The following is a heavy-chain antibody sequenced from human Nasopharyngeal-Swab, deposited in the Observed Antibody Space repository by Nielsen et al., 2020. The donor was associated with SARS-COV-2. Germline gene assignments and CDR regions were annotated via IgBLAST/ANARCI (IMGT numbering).Heavy chain of an antibody. Sequence: SETLSLTCTVSGVSTTSQSWSWIRQPPGKGLEWIGYISHNSGTSYNPSLKSRVTMFMDTSKNQFSLRLRSVTAADTAVYYCAKEGATGWFDPWGQGTLVTVSS. CDR3: AKEGATGWFDP. CDR2: ISHNSGT. CDR1: GVSTTSQS. V-gene: IGHV4-59*11. J-gene: IGHJ5*02.